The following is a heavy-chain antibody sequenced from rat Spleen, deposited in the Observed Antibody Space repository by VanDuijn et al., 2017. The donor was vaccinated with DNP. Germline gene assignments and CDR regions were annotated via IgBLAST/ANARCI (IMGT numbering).Heavy chain of an antibody. CDR1: GFTFSKSD. V-gene: IGHV5-20*01. D-gene: IGHD1-1*01. J-gene: IGHJ3*01. Sequence: EVQVVESGGGLVQPGRSMKLSCAASGFTFSKSDMAWVRQAPTKGLEWVASIIYDGRSTSYGDSVKGRFTISRDNAKSSLYLQMDSLRSEDTATYYCTTRLLWGQGTLVSVSS. CDR2: IIYDGRST. CDR3: TTRLL.